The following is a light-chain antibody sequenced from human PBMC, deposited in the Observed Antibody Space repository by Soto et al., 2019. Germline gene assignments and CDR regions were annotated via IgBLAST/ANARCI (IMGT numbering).Light chain of an antibody. CDR2: DVS. CDR1: SADVGRYNY. V-gene: IGLV2-14*03. J-gene: IGLJ1*01. CDR3: SSYTTYSADV. Sequence: QSALTQPASVSGSPGQSIAVSCAGTSADVGRYNYVSWYQQHPGKAPKLIIYDVSKRPSGVSDRFSGSRSGNTASLTISGLQAEDEADYYCSSYTTYSADVFGTGTKVTVL.